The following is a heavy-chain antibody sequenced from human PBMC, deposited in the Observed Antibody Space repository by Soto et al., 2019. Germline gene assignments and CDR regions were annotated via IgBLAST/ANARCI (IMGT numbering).Heavy chain of an antibody. CDR2: IYYSRST. CDR3: ARDRYDSSAYYIDI. Sequence: QVQLQESGPGLVKPSETLSLTCTVSGGSISSYYWSWIRQPPGKGLEWIGYIYYSRSTNYNPSLKXXVXLSLDTSKNQSSLKLTSVTAADTAVYYCARDRYDSSAYYIDIWGQGTMVTVSS. CDR1: GGSISSYY. V-gene: IGHV4-59*12. D-gene: IGHD3-22*01. J-gene: IGHJ3*02.